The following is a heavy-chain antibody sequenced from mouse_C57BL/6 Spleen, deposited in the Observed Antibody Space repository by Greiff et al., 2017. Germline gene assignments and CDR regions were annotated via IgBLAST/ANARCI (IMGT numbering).Heavy chain of an antibody. Sequence: VQLQQSGAELVKPGASVKISCKASGYAFSSYWMNWVKQRPGKGLEWIGQIYPGDGDTNYNGKFKGKATLTADKSSSTAYMQLSSLTSEDSAVYFCARSSYDYVAWFAYWGQGTLVTVSA. CDR2: IYPGDGDT. CDR1: GYAFSSYW. CDR3: ARSSYDYVAWFAY. V-gene: IGHV1-80*01. D-gene: IGHD2-4*01. J-gene: IGHJ3*01.